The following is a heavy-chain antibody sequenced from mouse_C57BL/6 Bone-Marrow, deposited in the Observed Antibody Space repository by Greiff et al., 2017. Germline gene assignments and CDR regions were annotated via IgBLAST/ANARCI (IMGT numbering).Heavy chain of an antibody. V-gene: IGHV14-4*01. D-gene: IGHD3-2*02. CDR3: TSDDFDV. CDR2: IDPENGDT. CDR1: GFNIKDDY. J-gene: IGHJ1*03. Sequence: EVMLVESGAELVRPGASVKLSCTASGFNIKDDYMHWVKQRPEQGLEWIGWIDPENGDTEYASKFQGKATITADTSSNTAYLQLSSLTSEDTAVYYCTSDDFDVWGTGTTVTVSS.